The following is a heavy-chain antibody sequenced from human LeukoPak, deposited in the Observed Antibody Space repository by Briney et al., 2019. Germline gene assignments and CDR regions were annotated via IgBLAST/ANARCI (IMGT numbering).Heavy chain of an antibody. Sequence: GGSLRLSCAASGFTFSSYSMNWVRQAPGKGLEWVSSISSSSSYIYYADSVKGRFTISRDNSKNTLYLQMNSLRAEDTAMYYCARYCSSTSCFSYYYYAMDVWGQGTTVRLL. CDR2: ISSSSSYI. D-gene: IGHD2-2*01. V-gene: IGHV3-21*01. CDR3: ARYCSSTSCFSYYYYAMDV. CDR1: GFTFSSYS. J-gene: IGHJ6*02.